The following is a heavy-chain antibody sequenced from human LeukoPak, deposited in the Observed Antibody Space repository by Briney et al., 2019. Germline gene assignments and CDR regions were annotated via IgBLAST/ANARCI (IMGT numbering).Heavy chain of an antibody. CDR2: ISGSGDST. CDR1: GFTFSSYA. CDR3: AKIGEGIAALMALHYYYGMDV. D-gene: IGHD6-6*01. Sequence: GGSLRLSCAASGFTFSSYAMSWVRQAPGKGLEWVSAISGSGDSTYYADSVKGRFTISRDNSKNTLYLQMNSLRAEDTAVYYCAKIGEGIAALMALHYYYGMDVWGQGTTVTVSS. J-gene: IGHJ6*02. V-gene: IGHV3-23*01.